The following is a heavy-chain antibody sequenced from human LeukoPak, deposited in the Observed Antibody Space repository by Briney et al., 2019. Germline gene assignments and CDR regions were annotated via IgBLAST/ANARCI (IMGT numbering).Heavy chain of an antibody. CDR1: GGTFSSYA. J-gene: IGHJ5*02. CDR2: IIPIFGTA. Sequence: ASVKVSCRASGGTFSSYAISWVQQAPGQGLEWMGGIIPIFGTANYAQKFQGRVTITTDESTSTAYMELSSLRSEDTAVYYCARDQYQDCSSTSCYRGWFDPWGQGTLVTVSS. CDR3: ARDQYQDCSSTSCYRGWFDP. D-gene: IGHD2-2*01. V-gene: IGHV1-69*05.